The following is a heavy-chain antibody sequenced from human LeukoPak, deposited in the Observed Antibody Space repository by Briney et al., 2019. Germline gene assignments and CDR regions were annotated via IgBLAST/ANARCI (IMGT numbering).Heavy chain of an antibody. CDR3: ARARIAVAAFDY. CDR1: GFTFSSYW. CDR2: INSDGSST. Sequence: GGSLRLSCAASGFTFSSYWMHWVRQAPGKWLVWVSRINSDGSSTSYADSVKGRFTISRDNAKNTLYLQMNSLRAEDTAVYYCARARIAVAAFDYWGQGTLVTVSS. D-gene: IGHD6-19*01. J-gene: IGHJ4*02. V-gene: IGHV3-74*01.